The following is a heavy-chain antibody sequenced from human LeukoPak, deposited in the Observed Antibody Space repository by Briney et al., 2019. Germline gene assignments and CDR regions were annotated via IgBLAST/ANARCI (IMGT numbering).Heavy chain of an antibody. J-gene: IGHJ4*02. V-gene: IGHV3-21*01. D-gene: IGHD5/OR15-5a*01. CDR2: ISSSSSYI. CDR3: ARVPPSTFTVDY. Sequence: GGSLRLSCGASGFTFSSNFMSWVRQAPGEGLEWVSSISSSSSYIYYADSVKGRFTISRDNAKNSLYLQMNSLRAEDTAVYYCARVPPSTFTVDYWGQGTLVTVSS. CDR1: GFTFSSNF.